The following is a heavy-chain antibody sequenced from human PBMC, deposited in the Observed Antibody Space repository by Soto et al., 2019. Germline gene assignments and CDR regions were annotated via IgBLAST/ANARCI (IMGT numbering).Heavy chain of an antibody. CDR1: GGTFSSNS. Sequence: QVQLVQSGAEVKKPGSSVKVSCKASGGTFSSNSISWVRQAPGQGLEWMGRIIPILGLANNAQKFQSRVTITADKSTSTAYMELSSLISEDTAVYYCARDYHLEDYYGMDVWGQGTTVTVSS. D-gene: IGHD3-3*01. CDR3: ARDYHLEDYYGMDV. J-gene: IGHJ6*02. V-gene: IGHV1-69*08. CDR2: IIPILGLA.